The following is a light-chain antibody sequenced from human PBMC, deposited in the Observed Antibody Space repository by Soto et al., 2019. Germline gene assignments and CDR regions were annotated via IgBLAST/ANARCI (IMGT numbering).Light chain of an antibody. V-gene: IGKV1-5*03. CDR1: QTISSW. CDR2: KAS. Sequence: DVQITQCPSTLSGSVGDRVTITFRASQTISSWLAWYQQKPGKAPKLLIYKASTLKSGVPSRLSGSGSGTEFTLTISSLQPDDFATYYCQHYNSYSEAFGQGTKVDTK. J-gene: IGKJ1*01. CDR3: QHYNSYSEA.